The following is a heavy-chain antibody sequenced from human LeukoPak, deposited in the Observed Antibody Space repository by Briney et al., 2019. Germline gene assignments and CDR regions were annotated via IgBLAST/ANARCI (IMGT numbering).Heavy chain of an antibody. J-gene: IGHJ4*02. CDR2: IIPIFGTA. CDR1: GGTLSSYA. CDR3: AKGHCSSTSCYPPYYFDY. Sequence: SSVKVSCKASGGTLSSYAISWVRQAPGQGLEWMGGIIPIFGTANYAQKFQGRVTITADESTSTAYMELSSLRSEDTAVYYCAKGHCSSTSCYPPYYFDYWGQGTLVTVSS. D-gene: IGHD2-2*01. V-gene: IGHV1-69*01.